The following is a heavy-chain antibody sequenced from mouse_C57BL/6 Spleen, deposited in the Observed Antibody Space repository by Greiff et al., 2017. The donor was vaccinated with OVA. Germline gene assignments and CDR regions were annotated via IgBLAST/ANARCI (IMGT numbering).Heavy chain of an antibody. CDR3: ARLRYYGSREWAMDY. CDR1: GYAFSSSW. Sequence: VQLQQSGPELVKPGASVKISCKASGYAFSSSWMNWVKQRPGKGLEWIGRIYPGDGDTNYNGKFKGKATLTADKSSSTAYMQLSSLTSEDSAVYFCARLRYYGSREWAMDYWGQGTSVTVSS. V-gene: IGHV1-82*01. CDR2: IYPGDGDT. J-gene: IGHJ4*01. D-gene: IGHD1-1*01.